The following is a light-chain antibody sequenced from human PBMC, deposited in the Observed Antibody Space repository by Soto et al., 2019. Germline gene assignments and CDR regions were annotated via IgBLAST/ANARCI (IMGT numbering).Light chain of an antibody. CDR2: AAS. CDR3: QKYNSAPQT. V-gene: IGKV1-27*01. CDR1: QGISNY. J-gene: IGKJ1*01. Sequence: DIQMTQSPSSLSASVGDRVTITCRASQGISNYLAWYQQKPGKVPKLLIYAASTLQSGVPSQFSGSGSGTYFTLTISSLQPEDVATYYCQKYNSAPQTFGQGTKVEIK.